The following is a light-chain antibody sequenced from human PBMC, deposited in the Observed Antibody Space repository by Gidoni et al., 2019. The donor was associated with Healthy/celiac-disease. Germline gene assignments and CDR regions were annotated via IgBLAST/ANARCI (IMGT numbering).Light chain of an antibody. V-gene: IGKV4-1*01. J-gene: IGKJ2*01. CDR1: QSVLYSSNNKNY. CDR2: WAS. Sequence: DIVMPQSPDSLAVSLGERATINCKSSQSVLYSSNNKNYLAWYQQKPGQPPKLLIYWASTRESGVPDRFSGSGSGTDFTLTISSLQAEDVAGYYCQQYYSTPLTFGQGTKLEIK. CDR3: QQYYSTPLT.